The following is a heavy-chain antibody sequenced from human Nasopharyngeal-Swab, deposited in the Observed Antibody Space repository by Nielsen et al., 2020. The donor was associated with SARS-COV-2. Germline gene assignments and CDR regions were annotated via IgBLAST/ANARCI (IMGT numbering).Heavy chain of an antibody. CDR2: INTITGNP. J-gene: IGHJ5*02. CDR3: ASGSDYGSGSYYNWFDP. V-gene: IGHV7-4-1*02. D-gene: IGHD3-10*01. CDR1: GDTITSYA. Sequence: ASLKVTCTSTGDTITSYAMNGLLQAPAQGLEWMGWINTITGNPTYAQGFTGRFVFSLDTPVSKAYLQISSLKAEDTAVYYCASGSDYGSGSYYNWFDPWGQGTLVTVSS.